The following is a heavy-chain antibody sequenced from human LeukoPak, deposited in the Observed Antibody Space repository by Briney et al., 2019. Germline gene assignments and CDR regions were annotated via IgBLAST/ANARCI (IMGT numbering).Heavy chain of an antibody. V-gene: IGHV1-2*02. CDR1: GYTFTGYY. CDR3: ARAVATIDY. CDR2: INPSSGGT. J-gene: IGHJ4*02. Sequence: ASVKVSCKASGYTFTGYYMHWMRQAPGQGLEWMGWINPSSGGTNYAQKFQGRVTMTRSTSISTAYMEMSRLRSDDTAVYYCARAVATIDYWGQGTLVTVSS. D-gene: IGHD5-24*01.